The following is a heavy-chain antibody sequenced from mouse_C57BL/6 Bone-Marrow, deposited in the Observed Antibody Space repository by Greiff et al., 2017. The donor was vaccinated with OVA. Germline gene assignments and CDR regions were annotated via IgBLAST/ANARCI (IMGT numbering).Heavy chain of an antibody. CDR3: AREDYYGSSLDYYAMDY. V-gene: IGHV5-4*01. CDR2: ISDGGSYT. CDR1: GFTFSSYA. D-gene: IGHD1-1*01. Sequence: EVHLVESGGGLVKPGGSLKLSCAASGFTFSSYAMSWVRQTPEKRLEWVATISDGGSYTYYPDNVKGRFTISRDNAKNNLYLQMSHLKSEDTAMYYCAREDYYGSSLDYYAMDYWGQGTSVTVSS. J-gene: IGHJ4*01.